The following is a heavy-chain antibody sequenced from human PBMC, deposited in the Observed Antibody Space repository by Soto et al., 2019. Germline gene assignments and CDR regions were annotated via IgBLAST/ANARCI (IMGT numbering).Heavy chain of an antibody. CDR2: INPNSGGT. J-gene: IGHJ4*02. Sequence: QVQLVQSGAEVKKPGSSVKVSCKASGGTFSSYAISWVRQAPGQGLEWMGWINPNSGGTNYAQKFQGRVTMTRNTSISTAYMQLTRLKSDDTAIYYCARGRGYSYGINYWGQGTLVTVSS. D-gene: IGHD5-18*01. V-gene: IGHV1-2*02. CDR1: GGTFSSYA. CDR3: ARGRGYSYGINY.